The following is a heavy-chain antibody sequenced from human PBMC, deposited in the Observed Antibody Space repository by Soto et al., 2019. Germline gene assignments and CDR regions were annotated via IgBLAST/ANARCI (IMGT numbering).Heavy chain of an antibody. CDR3: AKSRIQGWTKGLYDH. J-gene: IGHJ4*02. Sequence: EVQLLDSGGRLVQPGGSLRLSCAASGFTFSSYAMSWFRQAPGKGLVWVSSISESGDSTSYADSVRGRFTISRDDSKNTLYLQMNSLRAEDTAAYSCAKSRIQGWTKGLYDHWGQGTLVTVSS. D-gene: IGHD5-18*01. CDR2: ISESGDST. CDR1: GFTFSSYA. V-gene: IGHV3-23*01.